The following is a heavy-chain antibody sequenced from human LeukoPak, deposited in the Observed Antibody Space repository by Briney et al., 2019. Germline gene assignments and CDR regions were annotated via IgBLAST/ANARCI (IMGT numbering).Heavy chain of an antibody. Sequence: SETLSLTCAVYGGSFSGYYWSWIRQPPGKGLEWIGEINHSGSTNYNPSLKSRVTISVDTSKNQFSLKLSSVTAADTAVYYCARVKNDFWSGYYTHFDYWGQGTLVTVSS. CDR1: GGSFSGYY. D-gene: IGHD3-3*01. CDR3: ARVKNDFWSGYYTHFDY. J-gene: IGHJ4*02. CDR2: INHSGST. V-gene: IGHV4-34*01.